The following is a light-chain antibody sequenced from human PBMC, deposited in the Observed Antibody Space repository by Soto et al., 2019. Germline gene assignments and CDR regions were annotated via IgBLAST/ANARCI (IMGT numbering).Light chain of an antibody. CDR3: LLYGGSGIWV. Sequence: QTVVTQEPSVSVSPGGTVTLTCGLTSGSVSTNYYASWYQQTPGQAPLTLIHNTNARSSGVTDRLSGALLGNKAALTITGGQADDDSDDYCLLYGGSGIWVFGGGTKVTVL. CDR1: SGSVSTNYY. J-gene: IGLJ3*02. CDR2: NTN. V-gene: IGLV8-61*01.